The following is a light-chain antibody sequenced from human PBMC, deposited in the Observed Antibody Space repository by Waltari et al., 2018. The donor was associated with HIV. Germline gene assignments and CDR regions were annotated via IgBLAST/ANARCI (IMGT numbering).Light chain of an antibody. CDR1: ISTIGRNS. CDR2: NND. Sequence: QSVLTQPPSASGTPGQRVTISCSGSISTIGRNSVNWYQQFPGTAPKLLIYNNDHRPSGVPDRFPGSQSGTSASLAISGLQSEDEADYYCAAWDDTMNGGVFGTGTKVIVL. J-gene: IGLJ1*01. CDR3: AAWDDTMNGGV. V-gene: IGLV1-44*01.